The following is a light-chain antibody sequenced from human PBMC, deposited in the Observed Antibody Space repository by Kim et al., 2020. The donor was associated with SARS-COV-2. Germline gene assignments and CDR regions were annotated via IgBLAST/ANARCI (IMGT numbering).Light chain of an antibody. CDR1: QGIRND. CDR3: LQDYNYPWT. V-gene: IGKV1-6*01. CDR2: DAS. Sequence: AIQMTQSPSSLSASVGDRVTITCRASQGIRNDLGWYQQKPGKAPKLLIYDASSLQSGVSSRFSGSGSGTDFTLTISSLQPEDFATYYCLQDYNYPWTFGQGTKVDIK. J-gene: IGKJ1*01.